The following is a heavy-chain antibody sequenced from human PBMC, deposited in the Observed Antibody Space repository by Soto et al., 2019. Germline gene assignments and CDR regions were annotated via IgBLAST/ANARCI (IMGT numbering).Heavy chain of an antibody. D-gene: IGHD6-19*01. Sequence: QVQLVQSGAEVKKPGSSVKVSCKASGGTFSSYAISWVLQAPGQGLEWMGGIIPIFGTANYAQKFQGRVTITADESTSTAYMELSSLRSEDTAVYYCAIMLVSGWSVHDAFDIWGQGTMVTVSS. CDR2: IIPIFGTA. CDR3: AIMLVSGWSVHDAFDI. J-gene: IGHJ3*02. V-gene: IGHV1-69*01. CDR1: GGTFSSYA.